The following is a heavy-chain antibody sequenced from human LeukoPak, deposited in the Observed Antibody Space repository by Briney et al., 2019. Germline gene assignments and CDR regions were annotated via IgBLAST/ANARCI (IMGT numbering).Heavy chain of an antibody. CDR2: ISSSSSYI. D-gene: IGHD6-13*01. CDR3: ARDRNLGSQFDY. CDR1: GFTFSSYS. V-gene: IGHV3-21*01. Sequence: GGSPRLSCAASGFTFSSYSMNWVRQAPGKGLEWVSSISSSSSYIYYADSVKGRFTISRDNAKNSLYLQMNSLRAEGTAVYYCARDRNLGSQFDYWGQGTLVTVSS. J-gene: IGHJ4*02.